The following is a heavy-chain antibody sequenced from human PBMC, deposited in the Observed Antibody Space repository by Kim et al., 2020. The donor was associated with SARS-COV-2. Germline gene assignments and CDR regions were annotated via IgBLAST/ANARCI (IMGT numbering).Heavy chain of an antibody. J-gene: IGHJ6*02. CDR2: IYYSGST. Sequence: SETLSLTCTVSGGSISSYYWSWIRQPPGKGLEWIGYIYYSGSTNYNPSLKSRVTISVDTSKNQFSLKLSSVTAADTAVYYCARAGKGKWEQRSYYYYGMDVWGQGTTVTVSS. CDR3: ARAGKGKWEQRSYYYYGMDV. D-gene: IGHD1-26*01. CDR1: GGSISSYY. V-gene: IGHV4-59*01.